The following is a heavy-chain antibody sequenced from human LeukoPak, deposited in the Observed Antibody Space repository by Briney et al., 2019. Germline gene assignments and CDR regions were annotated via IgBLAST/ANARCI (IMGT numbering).Heavy chain of an antibody. CDR1: GYTFTSYG. V-gene: IGHV1-18*01. Sequence: ASVKVSCKASGYTFTSYGISWVRQAPGQGLEWMGWISAYNGNTNYAQKLQGRVTMTTDTPTSTAYMELRSLRSDDTAVYYCARERYDSSGYYDTDYWGQGTLVTVSS. CDR2: ISAYNGNT. J-gene: IGHJ4*02. D-gene: IGHD3-22*01. CDR3: ARERYDSSGYYDTDY.